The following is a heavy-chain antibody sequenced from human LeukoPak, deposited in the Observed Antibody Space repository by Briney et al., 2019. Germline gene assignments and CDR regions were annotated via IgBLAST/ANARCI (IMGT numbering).Heavy chain of an antibody. J-gene: IGHJ6*02. V-gene: IGHV1-2*02. CDR1: GYSFTGDY. CDR2: INPNSGGT. D-gene: IGHD2-8*01. Sequence: VASVKVSCKASGYSFTGDYMHWVRQAPGQGLEWMGWINPNSGGTNYAQRFQGRVTMTRDTSISTAYMELSRLRSDDTAVYYCARPGEVMVCDYYGLDVWGQGTTVTVSS. CDR3: ARPGEVMVCDYYGLDV.